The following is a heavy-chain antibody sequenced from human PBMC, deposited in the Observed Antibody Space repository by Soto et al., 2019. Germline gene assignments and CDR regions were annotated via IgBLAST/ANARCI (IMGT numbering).Heavy chain of an antibody. CDR3: ARRHTVSGLNWFDP. J-gene: IGHJ5*02. CDR1: GGSISSYY. CDR2: IYYSGST. D-gene: IGHD4-4*01. Sequence: SETLSLTCTVSGGSISSYYWSWIRQPPGKGLEWIGYIYYSGSTNYNPSLKSRVTISVDTSKNQFSLKLSSVTAADTAVYYCARRHTVSGLNWFDPWGQGTLVTVSS. V-gene: IGHV4-59*08.